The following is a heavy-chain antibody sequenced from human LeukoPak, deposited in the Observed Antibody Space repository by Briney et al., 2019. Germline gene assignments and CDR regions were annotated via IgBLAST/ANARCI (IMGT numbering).Heavy chain of an antibody. V-gene: IGHV3-21*04. J-gene: IGHJ6*03. CDR1: GFTFSSYS. D-gene: IGHD2-15*01. CDR3: VLRYCSGGNCYSGGLGYMDV. Sequence: PGGSLRLSCEASGFTFSSYSMTWVRQAPGKGLEWVAFISSMSGRYIYYAESLKGRFTISRDNARNSLYLQMNSLRAEDTAVYARVLRYCSGGNCYSGGLGYMDVWGKGTTVTISS. CDR2: ISSMSGRYI.